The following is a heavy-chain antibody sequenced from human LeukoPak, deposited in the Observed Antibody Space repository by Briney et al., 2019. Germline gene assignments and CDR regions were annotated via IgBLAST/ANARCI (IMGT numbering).Heavy chain of an antibody. D-gene: IGHD3-16*01. V-gene: IGHV1-46*01. CDR1: GYTFTRYY. Sequence: GASVKVSCKASGYTFTRYYLHWVRQAPGQGLEWMGIINPSGGSTRYAQKFQGRVTMTRDTSTSTVYMEWKSLRSEDTAIYYCARDGTPQYDHIWGRPQLYWGQGTLVIVSS. CDR3: ARDGTPQYDHIWGRPQLY. J-gene: IGHJ4*02. CDR2: INPSGGST.